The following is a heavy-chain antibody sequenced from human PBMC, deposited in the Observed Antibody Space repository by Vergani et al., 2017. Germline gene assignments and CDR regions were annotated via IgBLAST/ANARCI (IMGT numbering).Heavy chain of an antibody. V-gene: IGHV4-59*01. CDR2: TYYSGST. Sequence: QVQLQESGPGLVKPSETLSLTCTVSGGSISSYYWSWIRQPPGKGLEWIGYTYYSGSTNYNPSLKSRVTISVDTSKNQFSLKLSSVTAADTAVYYCAREVVGAADYWGQGTLVTVSS. CDR1: GGSISSYY. CDR3: AREVVGAADY. J-gene: IGHJ4*02. D-gene: IGHD1-26*01.